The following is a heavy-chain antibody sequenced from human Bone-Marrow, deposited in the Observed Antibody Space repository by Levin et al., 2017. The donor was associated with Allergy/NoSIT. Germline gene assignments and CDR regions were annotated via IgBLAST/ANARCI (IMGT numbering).Heavy chain of an antibody. D-gene: IGHD3-3*01. V-gene: IGHV4-34*01. CDR3: AGGRADDFWGGSYEPDYYYYYMDV. CDR2: VNHRGST. CDR1: GGSFSGYY. Sequence: TSETLSLTCAVHGGSFSGYYWSWIRQPPGKGLEWIGEVNHRGSTKSNPSLKSRVTISVDTSKNQVSLKLSSVTAADTAVYYCAGGRADDFWGGSYEPDYYYYYMDVWGQGTTVTVSS. J-gene: IGHJ6*03.